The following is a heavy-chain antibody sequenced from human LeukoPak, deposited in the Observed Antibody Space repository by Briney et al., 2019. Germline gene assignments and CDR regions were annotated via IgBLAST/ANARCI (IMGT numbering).Heavy chain of an antibody. Sequence: GASVKVSCKASGGTFSSYTISWVRQAPGQGLEWMGRIIPILGIANYAQKFQGRVTITVDKSTSTAYMELSSLRSEDTAVYYCARDTLRSGYDYWGQGTLVTVSS. CDR2: IIPILGIA. V-gene: IGHV1-69*04. CDR3: ARDTLRSGYDY. CDR1: GGTFSSYT. D-gene: IGHD5-18*01. J-gene: IGHJ4*02.